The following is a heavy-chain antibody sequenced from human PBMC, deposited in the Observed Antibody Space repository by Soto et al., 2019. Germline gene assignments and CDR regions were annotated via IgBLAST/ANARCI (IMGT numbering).Heavy chain of an antibody. CDR3: SSGYCGGGSCYSCNWFDP. CDR1: GGTIKNYY. V-gene: IGHV4-59*01. Sequence: FETLSLTCTVSGGTIKNYYGHWIRKTRGKGLEWIGHISHSGNTNYNPSLKSRVTISVDTSKNQFSLKLSSATAADTAVYYCSSGYCGGGSCYSCNWFDPWGQGTLVPVSS. CDR2: ISHSGNT. D-gene: IGHD2-15*01. J-gene: IGHJ5*02.